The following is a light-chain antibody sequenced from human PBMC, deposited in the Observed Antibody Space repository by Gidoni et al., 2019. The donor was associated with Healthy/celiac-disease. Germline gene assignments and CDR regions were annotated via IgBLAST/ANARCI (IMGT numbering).Light chain of an antibody. CDR3: SSYAGSNNWV. J-gene: IGLJ3*02. CDR2: EVS. V-gene: IGLV2-8*01. CDR1: SSDVGAYKY. Sequence: QSALTQPPSASGSPGQSVTISCTGTSSDVGAYKYVSWYQQHPGKVPKLMIYEVSKRPSGVPDLFSGSKSGNTASLTVSGLQAEDEADYYCSSYAGSNNWVFGGGTKVTVL.